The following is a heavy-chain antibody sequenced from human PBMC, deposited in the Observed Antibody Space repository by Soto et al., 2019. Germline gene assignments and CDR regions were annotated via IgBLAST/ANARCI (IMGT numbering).Heavy chain of an antibody. Sequence: PSETLSLTCTVSGASISSFYWGWIRQPPGKGLEWIAYISYNGNTNYNPFLKSRVTISIDTSKNQFSLNLSSVTAADTAVYYCATMGTPATGLYFFDYWGQGALVTVSS. CDR1: GASISSFY. CDR3: ATMGTPATGLYFFDY. V-gene: IGHV4-59*01. CDR2: ISYNGNT. J-gene: IGHJ4*02. D-gene: IGHD2-15*01.